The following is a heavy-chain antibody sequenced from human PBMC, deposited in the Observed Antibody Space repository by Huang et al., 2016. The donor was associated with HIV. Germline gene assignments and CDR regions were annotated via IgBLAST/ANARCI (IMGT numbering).Heavy chain of an antibody. Sequence: QLQLQESGPGLVKPSETLSLTCTVSGSSISSSSHYWGWIRQPPGEGLEWIGGIYYSWSTHYKPSRRSRLTESIDTSKNQFSLKLSSGTAADTAVYYCVRTGLEFGSGWYFDYWGQGALVTVSS. CDR3: VRTGLEFGSGWYFDY. D-gene: IGHD6-19*01. V-gene: IGHV4-39*01. J-gene: IGHJ4*02. CDR1: GSSISSSSHY. CDR2: IYYSWST.